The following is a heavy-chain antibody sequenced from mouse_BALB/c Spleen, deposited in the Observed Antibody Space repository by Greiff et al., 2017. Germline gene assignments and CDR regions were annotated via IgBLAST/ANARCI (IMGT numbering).Heavy chain of an antibody. Sequence: VKLVESGPGLVQPSQSLSITCTVSGFSLTSYGVHWVRQSPGKGLEWLGVIWSGGSTDYNAAFISRLSISKDNSKSQVFFKMNSLQANDTAIYYCARSLYGYDWYYAMDYWGQGTSVTVSS. J-gene: IGHJ4*01. D-gene: IGHD2-2*01. CDR1: GFSLTSYG. CDR2: IWSGGST. V-gene: IGHV2-2*02. CDR3: ARSLYGYDWYYAMDY.